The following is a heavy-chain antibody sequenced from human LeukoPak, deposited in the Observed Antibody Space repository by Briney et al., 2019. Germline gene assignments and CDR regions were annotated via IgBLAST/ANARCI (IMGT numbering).Heavy chain of an antibody. CDR2: ISYDGSNK. J-gene: IGHJ4*02. CDR3: AKDTRDSSGLNFFDY. CDR1: GFTFSSYA. D-gene: IGHD3-22*01. Sequence: PGGSLRLSCAASGFTFSSYAMHWVRQAPGKGLEWVAVISYDGSNKYYADSVKGRFTISRDNSKNTLYLQMNSLRAEDTAVYYCAKDTRDSSGLNFFDYWGRGTLVTVSS. V-gene: IGHV3-30-3*01.